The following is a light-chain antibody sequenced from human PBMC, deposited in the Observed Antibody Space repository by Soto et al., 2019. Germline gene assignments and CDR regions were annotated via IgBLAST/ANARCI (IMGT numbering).Light chain of an antibody. CDR1: QSLNSL. V-gene: IGKV1-12*01. Sequence: DLQMTQSPSTLSASVGDRVTITCRASQSLNSLLTWYQQKPGKAPKLLIYAASSLQRGVPSRFSGSGFGTDFTLTISSLQPEDSAIYYCQQADTFPITFGQGTRLEI. J-gene: IGKJ5*01. CDR3: QQADTFPIT. CDR2: AAS.